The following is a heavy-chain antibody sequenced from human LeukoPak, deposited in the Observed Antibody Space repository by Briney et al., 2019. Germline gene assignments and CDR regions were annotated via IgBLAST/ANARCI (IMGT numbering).Heavy chain of an antibody. CDR3: ARGDSSGYYRLAEHYYYYMDV. J-gene: IGHJ6*03. CDR1: GATFSSYA. Sequence: GASVKVSCKASGATFSSYAISWVRQAPGQGLEWMGGIIPIFGTANYAQKFQGRVKITTDESTSTAYMELSSLRSEDTAVYYCARGDSSGYYRLAEHYYYYMDVWGKGTTVTVSS. V-gene: IGHV1-69*05. CDR2: IIPIFGTA. D-gene: IGHD3-22*01.